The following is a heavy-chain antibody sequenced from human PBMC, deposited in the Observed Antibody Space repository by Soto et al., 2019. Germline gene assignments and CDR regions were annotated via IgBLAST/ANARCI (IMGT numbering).Heavy chain of an antibody. CDR2: IIPIFGTA. CDR3: ARDYRAATSSYYYYYGMDV. Sequence: PSVKVSCKASGGTFSSYAISWVRQAPGQGLEWMGGIIPIFGTANYAQKFQGRVTITADESTSTTYMELSSLRSEDTAVYYCARDYRAATSSYYYYYGMDVWGQGTTVTVSS. J-gene: IGHJ6*02. CDR1: GGTFSSYA. D-gene: IGHD3-10*01. V-gene: IGHV1-69*13.